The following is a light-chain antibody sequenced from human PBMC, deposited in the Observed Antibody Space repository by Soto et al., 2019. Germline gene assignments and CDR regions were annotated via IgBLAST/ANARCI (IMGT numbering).Light chain of an antibody. CDR3: HKYNSAPLT. J-gene: IGKJ4*01. V-gene: IGKV1-27*01. CDR2: AES. CDR1: QGISIY. Sequence: DIQMTQSPSSLSASVGDRVTITGRASQGISIYLAWFQQKPVKVTKLMIYAESTLQSGVPSWFSGSGSGTDFTLSISSLQPEDVATYYCHKYNSAPLTFGGGTKVEIK.